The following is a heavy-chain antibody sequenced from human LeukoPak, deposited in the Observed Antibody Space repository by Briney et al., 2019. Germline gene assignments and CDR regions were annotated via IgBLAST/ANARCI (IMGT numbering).Heavy chain of an antibody. J-gene: IGHJ4*02. CDR3: ARGGYGAHMG. D-gene: IGHD4/OR15-4a*01. Sequence: GGSLRLSCAASGFTFSSYSMNWVRQVPGKGLVWVSGINSDGSIRGYADSVKGRFTISRDNAKTTLYLQMNSLRDEDTAVYYCARGGYGAHMGWGQGTLVTVSS. CDR2: INSDGSIR. V-gene: IGHV3-74*01. CDR1: GFTFSSYS.